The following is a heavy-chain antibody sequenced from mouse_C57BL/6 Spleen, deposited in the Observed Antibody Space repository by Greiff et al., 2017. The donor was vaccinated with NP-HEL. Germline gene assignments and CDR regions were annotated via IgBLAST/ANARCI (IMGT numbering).Heavy chain of an antibody. CDR3: ARITTSRYAMDY. Sequence: QVQLQQPGTELVKPGASAKLSCKASGYTFTSYWMHWVKQRPGQGLEWIGNINPSNGGTNYNEKFKSKATLTVDKSSSTAYMQLSSLTSEDSAVYYCARITTSRYAMDYWGQGTSVTVSS. J-gene: IGHJ4*01. CDR2: INPSNGGT. D-gene: IGHD1-1*01. V-gene: IGHV1-53*01. CDR1: GYTFTSYW.